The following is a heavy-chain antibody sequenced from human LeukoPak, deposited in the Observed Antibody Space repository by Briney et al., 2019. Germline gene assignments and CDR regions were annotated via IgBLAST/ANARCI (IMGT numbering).Heavy chain of an antibody. J-gene: IGHJ4*02. CDR3: AKGYCINDKCSNYDY. CDR2: ISSSSSYI. CDR1: GFTVGYNY. Sequence: SGGSLRLSCAASGFTVGYNYMTWVRQAPGKGLEWVSSISSSSSYIYYADSVKGRFTISRDNAKNSLYLQMNSLRAEDTAVYYCAKGYCINDKCSNYDYWGQGTLVTVSS. V-gene: IGHV3-21*04. D-gene: IGHD2-8*01.